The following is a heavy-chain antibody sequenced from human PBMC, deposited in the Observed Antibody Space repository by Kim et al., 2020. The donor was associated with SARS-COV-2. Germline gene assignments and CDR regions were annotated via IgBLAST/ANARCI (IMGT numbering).Heavy chain of an antibody. J-gene: IGHJ6*01. D-gene: IGHD3-22*01. CDR2: ISYDGSDK. V-gene: IGHV3-30*18. CDR1: GFIFSSYG. Sequence: GGSLRLSCAASGFIFSSYGMHWVRQAPGKGLEWVAVISYDGSDKYYADSVKGRLTISRDNSRTTLSLQMNSLRAEDTAVYYCAKDRGGYPTLHYGMDVWG. CDR3: AKDRGGYPTLHYGMDV.